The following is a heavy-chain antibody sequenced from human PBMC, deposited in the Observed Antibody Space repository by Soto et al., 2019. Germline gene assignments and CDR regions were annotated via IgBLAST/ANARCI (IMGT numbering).Heavy chain of an antibody. J-gene: IGHJ3*01. CDR1: GYSFSNYW. CDR3: ARRYRADAFDV. D-gene: IGHD3-16*02. V-gene: IGHV5-51*01. Sequence: GESLKISCRGSGYSFSNYWIAWVRQMPGKGLEWMGIIYPVDSDIRYSPSFQGQVTISADKSINTDYLQWSSLKASDTAMYYCARRYRADAFDVWGQGTMVTVSS. CDR2: IYPVDSDI.